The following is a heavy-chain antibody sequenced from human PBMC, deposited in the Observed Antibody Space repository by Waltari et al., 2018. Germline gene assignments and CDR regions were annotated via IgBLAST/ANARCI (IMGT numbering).Heavy chain of an antibody. CDR1: GYTFTSYY. CDR3: ARGNYNWFDP. V-gene: IGHV1-46*01. Sequence: QVQLVQSGAEVKKPGASVKVSCKASGYTFTSYYMHWVRQAPGQGLAWMGIINPSGGSTRYAQQFQGRVTMTRDTSTSTVYMGLSSLRSEDTAVYYCARGNYNWFDPWGQGTLVTVSS. CDR2: INPSGGST. D-gene: IGHD1-26*01. J-gene: IGHJ5*02.